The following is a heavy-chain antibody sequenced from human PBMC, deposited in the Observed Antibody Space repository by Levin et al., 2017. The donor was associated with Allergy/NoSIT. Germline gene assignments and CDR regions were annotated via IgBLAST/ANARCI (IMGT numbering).Heavy chain of an antibody. D-gene: IGHD3-16*02. CDR2: INTNTGNP. J-gene: IGHJ5*02. CDR3: ARDNELTFGGVIIYNWFDP. V-gene: IGHV7-4-1*02. Sequence: ASVKVSCKASGYTFTSYAMNWVRQAPGQGLEWMGWINTNTGNPTYAQGFTGRFVFSLDTSVSTAYLQISSLKAEDTAVYYCARDNELTFGGVIIYNWFDPWGQGTLVTVSS. CDR1: GYTFTSYA.